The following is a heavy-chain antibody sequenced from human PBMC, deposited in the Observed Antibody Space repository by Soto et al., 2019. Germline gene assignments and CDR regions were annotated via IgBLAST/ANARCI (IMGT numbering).Heavy chain of an antibody. CDR2: ISGSGGST. Sequence: PGGSLRLSCAASGFTFSSYAMSWVRQAPGKGLEWVSAISGSGGSTYYADSVKGRFTISRDNSKNTLYLQMNSLRAEDTAVYYCAKDPVILWSHCSSTSCPAQDWGQGTLVTVSS. J-gene: IGHJ4*02. CDR1: GFTFSSYA. V-gene: IGHV3-23*01. D-gene: IGHD2-2*01. CDR3: AKDPVILWSHCSSTSCPAQD.